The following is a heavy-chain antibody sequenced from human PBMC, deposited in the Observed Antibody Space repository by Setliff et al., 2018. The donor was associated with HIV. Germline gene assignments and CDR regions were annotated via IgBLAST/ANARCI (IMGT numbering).Heavy chain of an antibody. Sequence: GGSLRLSCAASGFTFSSYSMNWVRQAPGKGLEWVSYISSSSSYTHYADSVKGRFTISRDNSKNTLYLQMNSLRAEDTAVYYCAKDFGSGSYYPSLFDPWGQGTLVTVSS. V-gene: IGHV3-21*01. D-gene: IGHD3-10*01. J-gene: IGHJ5*02. CDR3: AKDFGSGSYYPSLFDP. CDR1: GFTFSSYS. CDR2: ISSSSSYT.